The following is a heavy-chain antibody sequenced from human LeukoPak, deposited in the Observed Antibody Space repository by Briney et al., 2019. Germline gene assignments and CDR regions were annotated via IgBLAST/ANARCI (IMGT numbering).Heavy chain of an antibody. V-gene: IGHV3-30-3*01. Sequence: HSGRSLRLSCAASGFTFSSYAMHWVRQAPGKGLEWVAVISYDGSNKYYADSVKGRFTISRDNSKNTLYLQMNSLRAEDTAVYYCTRGVAAAALRLIDYWGQGTLVTVSS. J-gene: IGHJ4*02. CDR2: ISYDGSNK. D-gene: IGHD6-13*01. CDR1: GFTFSSYA. CDR3: TRGVAAAALRLIDY.